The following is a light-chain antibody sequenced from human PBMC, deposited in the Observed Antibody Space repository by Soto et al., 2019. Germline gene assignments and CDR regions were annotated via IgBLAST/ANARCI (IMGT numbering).Light chain of an antibody. CDR1: QGISSY. V-gene: IGKV1-8*01. Sequence: AIRMAQSPCSLSASTGDRVTITCRASQGISSYLAWYQQKPGKAPNLLIYAASNLQSGVPSRFSASGSGTDFTLTINNLQPEDFATYYCQQSHTFPIPFGQGTRLEIK. CDR3: QQSHTFPIP. CDR2: AAS. J-gene: IGKJ5*01.